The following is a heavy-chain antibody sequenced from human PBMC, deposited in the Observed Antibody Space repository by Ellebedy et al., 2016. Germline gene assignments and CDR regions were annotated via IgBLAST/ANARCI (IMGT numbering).Heavy chain of an antibody. Sequence: ASVKVSCKAPEGTFSSHAINWVRQAPGQGLEWMGGIMPLFGTPNYAQPFQGRVTITADRSTPTVYMEIKSLRSEDTAFYYCARYSLAGLQRFASDVWGQGTLVTVSS. CDR2: IMPLFGTP. CDR1: EGTFSSHA. V-gene: IGHV1-69*06. D-gene: IGHD3-3*02. J-gene: IGHJ3*01. CDR3: ARYSLAGLQRFASDV.